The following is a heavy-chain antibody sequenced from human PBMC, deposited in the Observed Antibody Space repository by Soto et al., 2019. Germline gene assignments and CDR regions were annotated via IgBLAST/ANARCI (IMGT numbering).Heavy chain of an antibody. CDR1: GGTLTTYN. J-gene: IGHJ5*02. CDR2: IIPVLDIA. V-gene: IGHV1-69*02. D-gene: IGHD6-13*01. CDR3: ARGSAAPDAGGNWFDP. Sequence: QLMQSGAEVKKPGSSLKVSCKASGGTLTTYNINWVRQAPGQGLEWMGRIIPVLDIANYAQKFQGRVTVTAYKSRSAAYLELSSLTSADTAVYYCARGSAAPDAGGNWFDPWGQGTLVTVSP.